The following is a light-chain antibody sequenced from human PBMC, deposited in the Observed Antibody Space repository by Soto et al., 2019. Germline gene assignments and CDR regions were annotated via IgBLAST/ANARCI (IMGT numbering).Light chain of an antibody. CDR2: GAS. V-gene: IGKV3-15*01. CDR3: QQYNNWPPYT. Sequence: ETVMTQSPAIMSVSPGERDTLSCRASQSINSNLAWYQQKPGQAPRLLIYGASTRATGIPARFSGSGSGTEFTLTISSLQSEDFAVYYCQQYNNWPPYTFGQGTKLEIK. CDR1: QSINSN. J-gene: IGKJ2*01.